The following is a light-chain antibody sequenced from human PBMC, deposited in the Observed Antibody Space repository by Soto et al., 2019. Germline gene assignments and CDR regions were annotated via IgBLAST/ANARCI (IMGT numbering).Light chain of an antibody. CDR1: SSDVGSYNL. Sequence: QSVLTQPASVSGSPGQSITISCTGTSSDVGSYNLVSWYQQHPGKAPKHMIYEGSKRPSGVSNRFSGSKSGNTASLTISGLQAEDEADYYCCSYAGSRGLVFGGGTKLTVL. CDR3: CSYAGSRGLV. V-gene: IGLV2-23*01. J-gene: IGLJ2*01. CDR2: EGS.